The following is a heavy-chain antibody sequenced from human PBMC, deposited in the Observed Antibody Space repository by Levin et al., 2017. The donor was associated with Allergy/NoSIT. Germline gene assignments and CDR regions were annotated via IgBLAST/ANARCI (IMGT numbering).Heavy chain of an antibody. CDR2: IIPIFGTA. V-gene: IGHV1-69*13. CDR3: ARTDYGGTLTYYYYGMDV. Sequence: ASVKVSCKASGGTFSSYAISWVRQAPGQGLEWMGGIIPIFGTANYAQKFQGRVTITADESTSTAYMELSSLRSEDTAVYYCARTDYGGTLTYYYYGMDVWGQGTTVTVSS. D-gene: IGHD4-23*01. CDR1: GGTFSSYA. J-gene: IGHJ6*02.